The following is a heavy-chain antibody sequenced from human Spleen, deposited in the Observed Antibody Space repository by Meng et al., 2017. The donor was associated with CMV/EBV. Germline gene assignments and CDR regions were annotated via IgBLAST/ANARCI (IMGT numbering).Heavy chain of an antibody. D-gene: IGHD6-25*01. J-gene: IGHJ4*02. V-gene: IGHV1-69*06. CDR1: GGSFSCYA. Sequence: QGQVVRSGAEVTEAGSPVKVSFKAAGGSFSCYAFSWGRQAPGQGLEWMGGIIPMLWTANYAQKFQGRVRITADKSTSTAYMELSSLRSEDTAVYYCARDEDISAAGKLFGDYWGQGTLVTVSS. CDR2: IIPMLWTA. CDR3: ARDEDISAAGKLFGDY.